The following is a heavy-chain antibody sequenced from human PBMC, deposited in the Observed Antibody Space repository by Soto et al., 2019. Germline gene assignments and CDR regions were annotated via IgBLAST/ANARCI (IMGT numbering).Heavy chain of an antibody. CDR3: ARVAFSYFGMDV. CDR2: IYPSGRA. V-gene: IGHV4-4*07. CDR1: GGSITNHY. D-gene: IGHD3-3*02. Sequence: QVQLQESGPRLVTPSETLTLTCSLSGGSITNHYWGWIRQPPGKGLEFIGRIYPSGRAHYNPSLQSRVTMSVDTSKNQFSLKVNSVTAADTAVYYCARVAFSYFGMDVWGPGTTVTVSS. J-gene: IGHJ6*02.